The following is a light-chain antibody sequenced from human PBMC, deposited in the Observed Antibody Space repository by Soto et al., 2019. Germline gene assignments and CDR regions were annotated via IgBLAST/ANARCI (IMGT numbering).Light chain of an antibody. Sequence: DIVLTQSPGTLSLSPGERATLSCGASQSVRSSYLAWYQQKPGLAPRLLIYDASSRATGIPDRFSGSGSGTDFTLTISRLEPEDFAVYYCQQYGSSPITFGQGTRLEIK. CDR2: DAS. J-gene: IGKJ5*01. V-gene: IGKV3D-20*01. CDR3: QQYGSSPIT. CDR1: QSVRSSY.